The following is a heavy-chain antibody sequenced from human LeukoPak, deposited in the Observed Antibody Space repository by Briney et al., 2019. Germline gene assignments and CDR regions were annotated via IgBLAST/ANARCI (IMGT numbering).Heavy chain of an antibody. CDR2: ISSSSSTI. Sequence: GGSLRLSSAASGFTFSSYSMNWVRQAPGKGLEWVSYISSSSSTIYYADSVKGRFTISRDNAKNSLYLQMNSLRAEDTAVYYCASGPYDSSGYYYGWGQGTLVTVSS. V-gene: IGHV3-48*04. J-gene: IGHJ4*02. CDR1: GFTFSSYS. D-gene: IGHD3-22*01. CDR3: ASGPYDSSGYYYG.